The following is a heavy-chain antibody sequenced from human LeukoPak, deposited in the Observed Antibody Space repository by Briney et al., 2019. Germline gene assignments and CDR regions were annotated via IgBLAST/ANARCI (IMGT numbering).Heavy chain of an antibody. Sequence: PGRSLRLSCAASGFTFHDYAMHWVRQAPGKGLEWVSGISWNSGSIGYADSVKGRFTISRDNAKNSLHLQMNSLRAEDTALYYCAKDRDSGSYLDYWGRGTLVTVSS. CDR1: GFTFHDYA. J-gene: IGHJ4*02. CDR2: ISWNSGSI. CDR3: AKDRDSGSYLDY. D-gene: IGHD1-26*01. V-gene: IGHV3-9*01.